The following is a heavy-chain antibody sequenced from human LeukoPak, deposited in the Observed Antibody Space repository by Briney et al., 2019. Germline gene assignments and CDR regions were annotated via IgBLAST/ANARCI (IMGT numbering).Heavy chain of an antibody. Sequence: GGSLRLSCAASEFTFSSYSMNWVRQAPGKGLEWVSYITNSGNSKSYADSVKGRFTISRDNTKNSLYLQMNGLRAEDTAVYYCARVPPPHFGVVGGPYYYYGMDVWGQGTTVTVSS. D-gene: IGHD3-3*01. CDR1: EFTFSSYS. CDR3: ARVPPPHFGVVGGPYYYYGMDV. V-gene: IGHV3-48*01. CDR2: ITNSGNSK. J-gene: IGHJ6*02.